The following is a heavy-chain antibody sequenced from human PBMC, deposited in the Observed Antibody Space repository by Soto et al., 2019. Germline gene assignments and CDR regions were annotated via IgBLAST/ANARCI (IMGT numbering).Heavy chain of an antibody. Sequence: GGSLRLSCAASGFTFSTYAMSWVRQAPGKGLEWVSAISGSGGSTYYADSVKGRFTISRDNSKNTLYLQMNSLRAEDTAVYYCAKGITFGGVIVTNPYDYWGQGTLVTVSS. D-gene: IGHD3-16*02. CDR1: GFTFSTYA. CDR3: AKGITFGGVIVTNPYDY. CDR2: ISGSGGST. V-gene: IGHV3-23*01. J-gene: IGHJ4*02.